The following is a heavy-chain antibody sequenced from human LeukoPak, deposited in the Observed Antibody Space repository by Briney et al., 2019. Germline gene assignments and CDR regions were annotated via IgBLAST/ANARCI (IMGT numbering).Heavy chain of an antibody. D-gene: IGHD4-11*01. CDR3: AKDIRGARGYYSNHESLDYMDV. CDR2: IKQDGSEK. CDR1: GFTFSDYY. Sequence: PGGSLRLSCVASGFTFSDYYMSWVRQPPGKGLEWVANIKQDGSEKYYVDSVKGRFTISRDNAKNSLFLQMNSLRAEDTAVYYCAKDIRGARGYYSNHESLDYMDVWGKGTTVTVSS. V-gene: IGHV3-7*03. J-gene: IGHJ6*03.